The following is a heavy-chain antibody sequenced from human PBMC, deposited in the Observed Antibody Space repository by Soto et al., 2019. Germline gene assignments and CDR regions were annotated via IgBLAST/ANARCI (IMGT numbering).Heavy chain of an antibody. CDR1: GGSISSGPYS. V-gene: IGHV4-39*07. Sequence: PSETLSLTCTVSGGSISSGPYSWGWIRQPPGKGLEWIGTFYYSGSTNYNPSLESRVTISVDTSKNQFSLKLNSVTAADTAVYYCARSPRLAAAGSFDYWGQGTPVT. CDR2: FYYSGST. D-gene: IGHD6-13*01. CDR3: ARSPRLAAAGSFDY. J-gene: IGHJ4*02.